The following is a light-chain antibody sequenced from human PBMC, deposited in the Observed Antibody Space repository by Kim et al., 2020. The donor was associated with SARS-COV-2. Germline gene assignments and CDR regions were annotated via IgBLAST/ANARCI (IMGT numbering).Light chain of an antibody. CDR1: QRLLHDKGYNL. J-gene: IGKJ2*01. V-gene: IGKV2-28*01. Sequence: EPATISCRSSQRLLHDKGYNLLNWYLQKPGQSPQLLIYLASSRASGIPDRFSGSGSGTNFILKINKMEAEDLGSYYCMQTLQPPATFGQETKLEI. CDR2: LAS. CDR3: MQTLQPPAT.